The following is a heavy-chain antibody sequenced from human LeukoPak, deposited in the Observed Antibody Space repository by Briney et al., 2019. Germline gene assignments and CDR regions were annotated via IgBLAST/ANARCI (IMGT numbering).Heavy chain of an antibody. D-gene: IGHD6-13*01. J-gene: IGHJ4*02. V-gene: IGHV1-18*01. CDR2: ISAYNGNA. Sequence: ASVKVSCKASGYTFTSYGISWVRQAPGQGLEWMGWISAYNGNANYAQKLQGRVTMTTDTSTSTAYMELRSLRSDDTAVCYCARDQYSSSWYPSYYFDYWGQGTLVTVSS. CDR1: GYTFTSYG. CDR3: ARDQYSSSWYPSYYFDY.